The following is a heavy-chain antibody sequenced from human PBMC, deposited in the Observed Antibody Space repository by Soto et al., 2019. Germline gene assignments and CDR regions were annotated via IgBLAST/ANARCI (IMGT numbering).Heavy chain of an antibody. J-gene: IGHJ6*02. CDR3: ARDQGTMVREKEDPFGAEYYYYGMDV. Sequence: ASVKVSCKASGYTFTGYYMHWVRQAPGQGLEWMGWINPNSGGTNYAQKFQGWVTMTRDTSISTAYMELSRLRSDDTAVYYCARDQGTMVREKEDPFGAEYYYYGMDVWGQGTTVTVSS. CDR1: GYTFTGYY. CDR2: INPNSGGT. V-gene: IGHV1-2*04. D-gene: IGHD3-10*01.